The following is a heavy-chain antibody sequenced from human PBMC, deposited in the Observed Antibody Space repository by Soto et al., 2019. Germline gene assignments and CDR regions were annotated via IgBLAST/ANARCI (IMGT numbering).Heavy chain of an antibody. CDR2: INPNSGGT. CDR1: GYTFTGYY. CDR3: ARDAAAAQSMSYYYYYYGMDV. V-gene: IGHV1-2*04. J-gene: IGHJ6*02. D-gene: IGHD6-13*01. Sequence: QVQLVQSGAEVKKPGASVKVSCKASGYTFTGYYMHWVRQAPGQGLEWMGWINPNSGGTNYAQKFQGWVTMTRDTSISTAYMELSRLRSDDTAVYYCARDAAAAQSMSYYYYYYGMDVWGQGTTVTVSS.